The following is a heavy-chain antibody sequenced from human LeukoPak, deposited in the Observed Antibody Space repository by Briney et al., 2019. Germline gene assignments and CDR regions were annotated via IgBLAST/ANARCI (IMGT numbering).Heavy chain of an antibody. CDR3: ARGQVDTAMIIGGWFDH. CDR2: ISPYTGNT. D-gene: IGHD5-18*01. Sequence: ASVKVSCKTSGPGFSSFAIAWVRQAPGQGLEWLGWISPYTGNTNYAQEFRGRVAMTTDTPTRTAYMDLRSLRSDDTAVYYCARGQVDTAMIIGGWFDHWGQGTLVTVSS. CDR1: GPGFSSFA. J-gene: IGHJ5*02. V-gene: IGHV1-18*04.